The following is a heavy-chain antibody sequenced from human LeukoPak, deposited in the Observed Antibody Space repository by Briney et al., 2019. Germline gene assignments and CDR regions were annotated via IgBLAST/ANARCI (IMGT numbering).Heavy chain of an antibody. D-gene: IGHD5-12*01. V-gene: IGHV3-11*01. CDR2: ISSSGSSI. J-gene: IGHJ4*02. CDR3: ARDPGSGYEEHFDY. CDR1: GFTFSDYY. Sequence: GGSLRLSCAASGFTFSDYYMSWIRQAPGKGLEWVSYISSSGSSIYYADSVKGRFTISRDNAKDSLYLQMNSLRAEDTAVYYCARDPGSGYEEHFDYWGQGTLVTVSS.